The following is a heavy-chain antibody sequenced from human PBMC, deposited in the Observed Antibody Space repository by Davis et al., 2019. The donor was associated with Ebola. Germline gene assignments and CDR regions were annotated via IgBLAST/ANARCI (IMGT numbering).Heavy chain of an antibody. D-gene: IGHD6-13*01. CDR2: IYYSGST. CDR3: ARGYSSSWDEFDY. V-gene: IGHV4-59*02. CDR1: GDSVSNNY. Sequence: SETLSLTCTVSGDSVSNNYWTWIRQTPGKGLEWIGYIYYSGSTNYNPSLKSRVTISVDTSKNQFSLKLSSVTAADTAVYYCARGYSSSWDEFDYWGQGTLVTVSS. J-gene: IGHJ4*02.